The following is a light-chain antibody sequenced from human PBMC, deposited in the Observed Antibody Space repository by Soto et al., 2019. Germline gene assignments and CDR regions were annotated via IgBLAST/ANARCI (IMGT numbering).Light chain of an antibody. V-gene: IGKV1-5*03. CDR3: QHYNSYSEA. CDR1: QTISSW. Sequence: DIQMTHSPSTLSVSVGDIVTITCGASQTISSWLAWYQQKPGKAPKLLIYKASTLKSGVPSRFSGSGSGTEFTLTISSLQPDDFATYYCQHYNSYSEAFGQGTKVDIK. J-gene: IGKJ1*01. CDR2: KAS.